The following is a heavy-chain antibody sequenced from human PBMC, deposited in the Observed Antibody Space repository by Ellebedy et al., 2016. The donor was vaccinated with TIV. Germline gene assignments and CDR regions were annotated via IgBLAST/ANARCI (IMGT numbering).Heavy chain of an antibody. V-gene: IGHV4-39*07. CDR1: GGSISSSSSY. J-gene: IGHJ5*02. CDR2: IYYSGST. D-gene: IGHD3-9*01. Sequence: SETLSLTCTVSGGSISSSSSYWGWIRQPPGKGLEWIGSIYYSGSTYYNPSLKSRVTISVDTSKNQFSLKLSSVTAADTAVYFCARGAYYGILTGYYKRPNWFDPWGQGTLVTVSS. CDR3: ARGAYYGILTGYYKRPNWFDP.